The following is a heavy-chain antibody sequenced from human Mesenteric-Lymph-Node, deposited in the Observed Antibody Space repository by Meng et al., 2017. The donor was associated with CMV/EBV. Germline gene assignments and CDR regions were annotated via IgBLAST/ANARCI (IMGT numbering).Heavy chain of an antibody. V-gene: IGHV4-61*01. J-gene: IGHJ5*02. D-gene: IGHD3-3*01. CDR3: ARGSQFSDFCSGYYPVPRYKWFDP. CDR2: IGHSGNA. Sequence: SETLSLTCTVSGGSVSSNNYYWSWIRQPPGKGPQWIGEIGHSGNANYNPSLKNRVTLSVDTSKSQFSLKLNSVTAADTAMYYCARGSQFSDFCSGYYPVPRYKWFDPWGQGTLVTVSS. CDR1: GGSVSSNNYY.